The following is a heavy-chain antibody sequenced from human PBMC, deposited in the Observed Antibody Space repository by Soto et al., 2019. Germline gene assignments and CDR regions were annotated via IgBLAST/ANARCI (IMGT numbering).Heavy chain of an antibody. V-gene: IGHV3-43*01. CDR3: ARAHEYSSSWDPYYYYGMDV. J-gene: IGHJ6*02. Sequence: PGGSLRLSCAASGFTFDDYTMHWVRQAPGKGLEWVSLISWDGGSTYYADSVKGRFTISRDNSKNSLYLQMNSLRTEDTALYYCARAHEYSSSWDPYYYYGMDVWGQGTTVTVSS. CDR1: GFTFDDYT. CDR2: ISWDGGST. D-gene: IGHD6-13*01.